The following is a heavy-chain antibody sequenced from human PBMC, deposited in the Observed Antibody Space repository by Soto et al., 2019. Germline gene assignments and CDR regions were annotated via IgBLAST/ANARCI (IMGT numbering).Heavy chain of an antibody. CDR1: GFTFTSPA. D-gene: IGHD3-3*01. J-gene: IGHJ6*02. Sequence: SVKVSCKASGFTFTSPAVQWVRQARGQRLEWIGWIVVGSGNTNYAQKFQERVTITRDMSTSTAYMELSSLRSEDTAVYYCAASEGVNYYYYGMDVWGQGTTVTV. CDR3: AASEGVNYYYYGMDV. V-gene: IGHV1-58*01. CDR2: IVVGSGNT.